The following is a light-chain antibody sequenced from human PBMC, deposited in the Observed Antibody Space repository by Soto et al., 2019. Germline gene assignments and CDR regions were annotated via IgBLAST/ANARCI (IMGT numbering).Light chain of an antibody. CDR2: YDS. Sequence: SYELTQPPSVSVAPGKTARITCGGNNIGSKSVNWYQQKPGQAPVLVIDYDSDRPSGIPERFSGSNSGNTATLTISRVEAGDEAVYYCQVWDSSSDVVFGGGTKQTVL. CDR3: QVWDSSSDVV. CDR1: NIGSKS. J-gene: IGLJ2*01. V-gene: IGLV3-21*04.